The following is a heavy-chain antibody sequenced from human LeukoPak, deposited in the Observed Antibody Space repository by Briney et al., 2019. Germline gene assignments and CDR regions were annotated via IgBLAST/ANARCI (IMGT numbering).Heavy chain of an antibody. V-gene: IGHV4-31*03. D-gene: IGHD3-22*01. CDR1: GGSISSGGYY. Sequence: SETLSLTCTVSGGSISSGGYYWSWIRQHPGKGLEWIGYIYYGGSTYYNPYLKSRVTISVDTSKNQFSLKLSSVTAADTAVYYCARDDDSSGYFDYWGQGTLVTVSS. CDR3: ARDDDSSGYFDY. J-gene: IGHJ4*02. CDR2: IYYGGST.